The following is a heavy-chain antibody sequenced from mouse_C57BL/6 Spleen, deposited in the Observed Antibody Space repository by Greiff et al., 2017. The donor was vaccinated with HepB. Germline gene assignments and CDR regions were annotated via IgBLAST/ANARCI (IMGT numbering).Heavy chain of an antibody. Sequence: QVQLKESGPELVKPGASVKISCKASGYAFSSSWMNWVKQRPGKGLEWIGRIYPGDGDTNYNGKFKGKATLTADKSSSTAYMQLSSLTSEDSAVYFCVSYGYHGNFDYWGQGTTLTVSS. CDR3: VSYGYHGNFDY. CDR2: IYPGDGDT. V-gene: IGHV1-82*01. CDR1: GYAFSSSW. D-gene: IGHD2-2*01. J-gene: IGHJ2*01.